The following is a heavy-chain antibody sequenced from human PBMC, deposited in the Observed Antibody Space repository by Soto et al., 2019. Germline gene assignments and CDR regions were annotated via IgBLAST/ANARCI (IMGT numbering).Heavy chain of an antibody. CDR3: AXXGFSDNWPVYFAP. CDR1: GFSVRSGY. V-gene: IGHV3-53*01. J-gene: IGHJ5*02. Sequence: EVQVVESGGGLIQPGGSLRLSCAASGFSVRSGYMTWVRQAPGKGLEWVSLIYAIGVTYYSDSVKGRFTISRDLSKNMVFLQMNXLXXXXXXXXXCAXXGFSDNWPVYFAPXGXGTLXSVSS. CDR2: IYAIGVT. D-gene: IGHD1-1*01.